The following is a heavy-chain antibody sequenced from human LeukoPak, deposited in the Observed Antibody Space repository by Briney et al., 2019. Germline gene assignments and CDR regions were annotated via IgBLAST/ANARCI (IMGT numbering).Heavy chain of an antibody. V-gene: IGHV3-23*01. Sequence: PGGSLRLSCAASGFTFSSYAMSWVRQAPGKGLEWVSAISGSGGSTYYADSVKGRFTISRDNPKNTLYLQMNSLRAEDTAVYYCAKDAITMVRGVNNHYYYGMDVWGQGTTVTVSS. CDR2: ISGSGGST. CDR1: GFTFSSYA. CDR3: AKDAITMVRGVNNHYYYGMDV. D-gene: IGHD3-10*01. J-gene: IGHJ6*02.